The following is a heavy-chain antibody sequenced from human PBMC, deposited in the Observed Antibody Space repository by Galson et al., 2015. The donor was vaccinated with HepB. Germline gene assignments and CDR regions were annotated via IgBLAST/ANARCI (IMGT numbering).Heavy chain of an antibody. CDR1: GFTFSKYG. J-gene: IGHJ4*02. CDR3: AKDPYLYSALAGTMAGFDY. D-gene: IGHD6-19*01. CDR2: IWKDGSKT. Sequence: SLRLSCAASGFTFSKYGIHWVRQAPGRGLEWVAVIWKDGSKTYYADSVKGRFTISRDNSKNTLYLQMNSLRAEDTALYYCAKDPYLYSALAGTMAGFDYWGQGTLVTVSS. V-gene: IGHV3-33*06.